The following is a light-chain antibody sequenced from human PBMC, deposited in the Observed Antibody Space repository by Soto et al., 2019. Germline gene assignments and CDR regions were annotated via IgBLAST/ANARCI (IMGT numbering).Light chain of an antibody. V-gene: IGLV2-14*02. CDR3: ASYTRTTTLV. CDR1: SSDVGSYNL. CDR2: EAT. Sequence: QSVLTQPASVSGSPEQSITISCTGTSSDVGSYNLVSWYQQHPGKAPKVMIYEATKRPSGVSNRFSGSKSGNTASLTISGLQAEDEADYYCASYTRTTTLVFGGGTKLTVL. J-gene: IGLJ2*01.